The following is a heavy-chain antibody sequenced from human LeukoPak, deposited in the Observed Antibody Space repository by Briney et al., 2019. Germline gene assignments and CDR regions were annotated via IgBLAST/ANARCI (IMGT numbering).Heavy chain of an antibody. CDR3: TRALLAREYYFDY. D-gene: IGHD2/OR15-2a*01. V-gene: IGHV3-73*01. J-gene: IGHJ4*02. Sequence: GGSLKLSCAASGFTFSASSMHWVRQASGKGLECVFGVRTKADNYATVCAASVKGRFTISRDDSKNTTYLKMNRLETEDTAVYYCTRALLAREYYFDYWGQGTLVTVSS. CDR1: GFTFSASS. CDR2: VRTKADNYAT.